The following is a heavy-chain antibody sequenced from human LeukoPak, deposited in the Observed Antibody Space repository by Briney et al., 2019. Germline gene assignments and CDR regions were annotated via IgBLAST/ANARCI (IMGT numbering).Heavy chain of an antibody. J-gene: IGHJ3*02. Sequence: SETLSLTCAVSGGSITSSSHYWGWIRQPPGKGLEWVGSIYYSGDAYYNPSLKSRVTISVDTSKNQFSLKLTSVTAADTAVYFCARADTAYYDILTGYYLQAFDIWGQGTMVTVSS. D-gene: IGHD3-9*01. CDR3: ARADTAYYDILTGYYLQAFDI. CDR2: IYYSGDA. V-gene: IGHV4-39*01. CDR1: GGSITSSSHY.